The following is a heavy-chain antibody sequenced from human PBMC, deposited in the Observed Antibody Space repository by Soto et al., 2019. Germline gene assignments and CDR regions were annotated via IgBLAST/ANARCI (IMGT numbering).Heavy chain of an antibody. CDR3: ARVIPVYGDWDAFDI. Sequence: PSETLSLTCAVYGGSFSGYYWSWIRQPPGKGLEWIGEINHSGSINYNPSLKSRVTISVDTSKNQFSLKLSSVTAADTAVYYCARVIPVYGDWDAFDIWGQGTMVTVSS. CDR1: GGSFSGYY. CDR2: INHSGSI. V-gene: IGHV4-34*01. D-gene: IGHD4-17*01. J-gene: IGHJ3*02.